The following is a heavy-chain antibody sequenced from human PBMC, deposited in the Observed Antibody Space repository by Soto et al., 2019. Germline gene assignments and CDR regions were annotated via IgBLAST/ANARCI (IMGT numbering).Heavy chain of an antibody. CDR3: AREAVVPAAIRVATDDAFDI. D-gene: IGHD2-2*01. V-gene: IGHV6-1*01. CDR2: TYYRSKWYN. J-gene: IGHJ3*02. CDR1: GDSVSSNSAA. Sequence: SQTPSLTCAISGDSVSSNSAAWNWIRQSPSRGLEWLGRTYYRSKWYNDYAVSVKSRITINPDTSKNQFSLQLNSVTPEDTAVYYCAREAVVPAAIRVATDDAFDIWGQGTMVTVSS.